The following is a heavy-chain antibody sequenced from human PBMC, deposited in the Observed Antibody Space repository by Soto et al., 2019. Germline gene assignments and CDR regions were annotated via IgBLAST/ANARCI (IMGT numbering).Heavy chain of an antibody. J-gene: IGHJ4*02. V-gene: IGHV1-69*13. CDR3: ARIRSIQYQGQLPDLDY. D-gene: IGHD2-2*01. CDR1: GGTFSSYA. Sequence: SVKVSCKGSGGTFSSYAISWVRQAPGQGLEWMGGIIPIFGTANYAQKFQGRVTITADESTSTAYMELSSLRSEDTAVYYCARIRSIQYQGQLPDLDYWGQGTLVTVSS. CDR2: IIPIFGTA.